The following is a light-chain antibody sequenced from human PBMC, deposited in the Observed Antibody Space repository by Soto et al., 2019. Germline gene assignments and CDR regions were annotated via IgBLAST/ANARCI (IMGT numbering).Light chain of an antibody. V-gene: IGLV1-44*01. CDR3: SAWDDSLNGPV. J-gene: IGLJ2*01. CDR2: TKS. Sequence: QSALTQPPSASGTPGQRVNISCSGRKSNIGSNTVNWYQQLPGTAPKLLISTKSQRPSGVPDRFSASKSGTSASLAISGLQSEDEADYYCSAWDDSLNGPVFGGGTKLTVL. CDR1: KSNIGSNT.